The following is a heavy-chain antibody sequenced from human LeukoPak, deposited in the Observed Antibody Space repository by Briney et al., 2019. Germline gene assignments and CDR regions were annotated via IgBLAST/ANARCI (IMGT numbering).Heavy chain of an antibody. CDR2: ISSSSSYI. CDR1: GVTFSSYS. V-gene: IGHV3-21*01. Sequence: PGGSLRLSCAASGVTFSSYSMNWVRQAPGKGLEWVSSISSSSSYIYYADSVKGRFTISRDNAKNSLYLQMNSLRAEDTAVYYWARPGSPRGDYWGQGTLVTVPP. CDR3: ARPGSPRGDY. D-gene: IGHD3-10*01. J-gene: IGHJ4*02.